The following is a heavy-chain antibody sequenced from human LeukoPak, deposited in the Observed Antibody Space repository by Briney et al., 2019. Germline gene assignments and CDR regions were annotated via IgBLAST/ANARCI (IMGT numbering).Heavy chain of an antibody. Sequence: ASEKVSCKASGHTFISYDINWVRQATGQGLEWMGWMNPNSGNTGYAQKFQGRVTMTRNTSISTAYMELSSPRSEDTAVYYCARARSGSSGRGWSDPCGQGTLVTVSS. D-gene: IGHD6-19*01. CDR1: GHTFISYD. CDR2: MNPNSGNT. V-gene: IGHV1-8*01. CDR3: ARARSGSSGRGWSDP. J-gene: IGHJ5*02.